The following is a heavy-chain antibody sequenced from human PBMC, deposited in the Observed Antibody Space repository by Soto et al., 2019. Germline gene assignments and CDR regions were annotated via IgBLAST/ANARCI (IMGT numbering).Heavy chain of an antibody. Sequence: ASVEVSCKASGYTFTSYGISWVRQAPGQGLEWMGWISAYNGNTNYAQKLQGRVTMTTDTSTSTAYMELRSLRSDDTAVYYCARTISGWLPHDAFDIWGQGTMVTVSS. J-gene: IGHJ3*02. CDR1: GYTFTSYG. V-gene: IGHV1-18*01. CDR3: ARTISGWLPHDAFDI. D-gene: IGHD6-19*01. CDR2: ISAYNGNT.